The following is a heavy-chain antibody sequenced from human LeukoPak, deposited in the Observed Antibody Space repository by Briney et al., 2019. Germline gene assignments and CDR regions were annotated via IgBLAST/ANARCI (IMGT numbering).Heavy chain of an antibody. D-gene: IGHD1-14*01. CDR3: ASSSNPQLFDY. Sequence: SETLSLTCAVSSGSFSGYYWSWIRQPPGKGLEWIGEINHSGNTKYNPSLKSRVTISVDTSKNQFSLKLSSVTAADTAVYYCASSSNPQLFDYWGQGTLVIVSS. CDR2: INHSGNT. CDR1: SGSFSGYY. J-gene: IGHJ4*02. V-gene: IGHV4-34*01.